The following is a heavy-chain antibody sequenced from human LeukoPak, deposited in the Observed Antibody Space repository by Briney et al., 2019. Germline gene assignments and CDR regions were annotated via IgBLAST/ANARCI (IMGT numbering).Heavy chain of an antibody. CDR3: SLWFGEFRPLDY. CDR2: IKEEGSEK. CDR1: GFTFSSYW. Sequence: GGSLRLSCAASGFTFSSYWMSWVRQAPGKGLEWVANIKEEGSEKYYVDSVRGRFTISRDNAKNSLYLQMNSLRAEDTAVYYCSLWFGEFRPLDYWGQGTLVTVSS. J-gene: IGHJ4*02. D-gene: IGHD3-10*01. V-gene: IGHV3-7*01.